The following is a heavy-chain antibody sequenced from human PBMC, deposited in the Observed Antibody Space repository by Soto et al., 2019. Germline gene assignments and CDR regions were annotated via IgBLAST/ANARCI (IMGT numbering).Heavy chain of an antibody. Sequence: SETLSLTCAVSGGSMSSTGYSWSWIRQPPGKGLEWIGYIYYSGSTNYNPSLRGRVSISIDRSKNQFSLRLTSVTAADTAVYYCTREAYGSGSYYWRQGSLVTVSS. CDR2: IYYSGST. V-gene: IGHV4-30-2*01. J-gene: IGHJ4*02. CDR1: GGSMSSTGYS. CDR3: TREAYGSGSYY. D-gene: IGHD3-10*01.